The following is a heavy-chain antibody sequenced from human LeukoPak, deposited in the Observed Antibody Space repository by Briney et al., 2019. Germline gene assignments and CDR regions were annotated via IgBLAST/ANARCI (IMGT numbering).Heavy chain of an antibody. CDR3: TTALSRLRLGELSLT. Sequence: ASVKVSCKASGYTFTSYYMHWVRQAPGQGLEWMGIINLSGGSTSYAQKFQGRVTMTRDMSTSTVYMELSSLRSEDTAVYYCTTALSRLRLGELSLTWGQGTLVTVSS. CDR1: GYTFTSYY. CDR2: INLSGGST. V-gene: IGHV1-46*01. D-gene: IGHD3-16*02. J-gene: IGHJ5*02.